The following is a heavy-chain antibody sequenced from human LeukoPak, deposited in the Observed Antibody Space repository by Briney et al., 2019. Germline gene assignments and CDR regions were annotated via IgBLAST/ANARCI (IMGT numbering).Heavy chain of an antibody. J-gene: IGHJ5*02. CDR2: MNPNSGNT. Sequence: ASVKVSCKASGYTFTSYDINWVRQATGQGLEWMGWMNPNSGNTGYAQKFQGRVTTTRNTSISTAYMELSSLRSEDTAVYYCARGLPMVRGVIVNWFDPWGQGTLVTVSS. CDR1: GYTFTSYD. V-gene: IGHV1-8*01. D-gene: IGHD3-10*01. CDR3: ARGLPMVRGVIVNWFDP.